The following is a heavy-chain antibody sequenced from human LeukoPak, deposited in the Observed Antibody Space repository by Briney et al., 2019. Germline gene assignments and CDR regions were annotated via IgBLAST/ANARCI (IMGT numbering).Heavy chain of an antibody. V-gene: IGHV3-15*01. J-gene: IGHJ4*02. CDR2: IKDKGEGGTI. CDR1: GFTFSSYE. Sequence: GGPLRLPCAASGFTFSSYETHWVRKAPGKAPEGVARIKDKGEGGTIDYAASVRGRFTISRDDSRDEVYLQMNSLIVDDSAVYYCTTEPRYGGQGTLVTVSS. CDR3: TTEPRY.